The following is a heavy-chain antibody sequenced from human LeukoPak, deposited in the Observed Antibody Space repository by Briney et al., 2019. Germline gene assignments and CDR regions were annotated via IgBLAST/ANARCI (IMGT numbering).Heavy chain of an antibody. V-gene: IGHV3-48*04. CDR2: ISSRSSTI. Sequence: GGSLRLSCAASGFTFSSYIVNWVRQAPGKGLEWVSYISSRSSTIYYADSVKGRFTISRDNAKNSLYLQMDSLRAEDTAVYYCARDHIVVVPAAADAFDIWGQGTMVTVSS. CDR3: ARDHIVVVPAAADAFDI. J-gene: IGHJ3*02. CDR1: GFTFSSYI. D-gene: IGHD2-2*01.